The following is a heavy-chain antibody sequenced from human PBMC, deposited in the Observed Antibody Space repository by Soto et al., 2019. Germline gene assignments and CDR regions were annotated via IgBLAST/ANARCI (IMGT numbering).Heavy chain of an antibody. Sequence: GGPLRPSFAASGFPFSSNSRNWFRQAPGKGLEWVSSISSSSNYIYYADSVKGRFTISRDNAKNSLYLRMNSLRAEDTAVYYCARDFNAFDYWGQGTLVTVSS. J-gene: IGHJ4*02. V-gene: IGHV3-21*01. CDR1: GFPFSSNS. CDR2: ISSSSNYI. CDR3: ARDFNAFDY.